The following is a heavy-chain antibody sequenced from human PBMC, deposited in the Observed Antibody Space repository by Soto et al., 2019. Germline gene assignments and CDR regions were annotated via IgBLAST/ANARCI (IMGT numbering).Heavy chain of an antibody. CDR1: EFTFSDYY. D-gene: IGHD3-22*01. CDR3: ASLPQGYYDRSGRLFDY. V-gene: IGHV3-11*01. CDR2: ISAGGSDI. J-gene: IGHJ4*01. Sequence: QVQLVESGGGLVKPGGSLRLSCASSEFTFSDYYMSWIRQAPGKGLEWVAYISAGGSDIYYGDSVKGRFTVSRDNTKKSLYLQMSNLRADDTAIYYCASLPQGYYDRSGRLFDYWGHGTLVTVSS.